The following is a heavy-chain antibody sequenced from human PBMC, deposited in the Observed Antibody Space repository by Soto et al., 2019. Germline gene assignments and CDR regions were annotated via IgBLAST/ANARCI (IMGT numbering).Heavy chain of an antibody. CDR1: GGSFSGYY. V-gene: IGHV4-34*01. CDR2: INHSGST. D-gene: IGHD1-26*01. J-gene: IGHJ6*02. CDR3: ARAAATHYYGMDV. Sequence: SETLSLTCAVYGGSFSGYYWSWIRQPPGKGLEWIGEINHSGSTNYNPSLKSRVTISVDTSKNQFSLKLSSVTAADTAVYYCARAAATHYYGMDVWGQGTTVTVSS.